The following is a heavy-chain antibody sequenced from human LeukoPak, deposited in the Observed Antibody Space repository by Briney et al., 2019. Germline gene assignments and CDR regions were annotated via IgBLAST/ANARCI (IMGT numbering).Heavy chain of an antibody. CDR1: GGSTSSYY. CDR2: IYTSGST. Sequence: SETLSLTCTVSGGSTSSYYWSWIRQPAGKGLEWIGRIYTSGSTNYNPSLKSRVTMSVDTSKNQFSLKLSFVTAADTAVYYCARDYYDSSGYYYYYGMDVWGQGTTVTVSS. CDR3: ARDYYDSSGYYYYYGMDV. D-gene: IGHD3-22*01. J-gene: IGHJ6*02. V-gene: IGHV4-4*07.